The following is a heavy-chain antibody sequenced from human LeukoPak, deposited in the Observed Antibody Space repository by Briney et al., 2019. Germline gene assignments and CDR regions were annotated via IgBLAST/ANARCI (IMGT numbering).Heavy chain of an antibody. CDR1: GYTFTSYD. D-gene: IGHD6-6*01. Sequence: GASVKVSCKASGYTFTSYDINWVRQATGQGLEWMGWMNPNSGNTGYAQKFQGRVTITRNTSISTAYMELSSLRSEDTAVYYCAREMTLYSSSSWRQLRISGRGYAFDIWGQGTMVTVSS. J-gene: IGHJ3*02. V-gene: IGHV1-8*03. CDR3: AREMTLYSSSSWRQLRISGRGYAFDI. CDR2: MNPNSGNT.